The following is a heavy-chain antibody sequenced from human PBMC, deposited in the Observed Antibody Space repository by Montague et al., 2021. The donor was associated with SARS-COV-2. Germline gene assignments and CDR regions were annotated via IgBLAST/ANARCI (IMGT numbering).Heavy chain of an antibody. CDR1: GFSLSTSGMC. D-gene: IGHD3-10*01. CDR2: IDWDDDK. V-gene: IGHV2-70*11. J-gene: IGHJ6*02. Sequence: PALVKPTQTLTLTCTFSGFSLSTSGMCVSWIRQPPGKALEWLARIDWDDDKYYSTSLKTRLTISKDTSKNQVVLTMTNMDPVDTAVYYCARGLWFGELLSLYYYYGMDVWGQGTTVTVSS. CDR3: ARGLWFGELLSLYYYYGMDV.